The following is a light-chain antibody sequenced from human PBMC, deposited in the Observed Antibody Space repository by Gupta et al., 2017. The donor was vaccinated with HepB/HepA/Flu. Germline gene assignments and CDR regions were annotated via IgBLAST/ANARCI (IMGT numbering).Light chain of an antibody. J-gene: IGKJ4*01. CDR1: QSVTDN. V-gene: IGKV3-15*01. Sequence: ETVMTQSPATLSVSPGERVTLSCRASQSVTDNLAWYHQKPGQAPRLLMYHISTRATGIPARVSGSGSGTDFTLTISSLQSEDFGVYFCQQYNDWPPLTFGGGTKVEIK. CDR2: HIS. CDR3: QQYNDWPPLT.